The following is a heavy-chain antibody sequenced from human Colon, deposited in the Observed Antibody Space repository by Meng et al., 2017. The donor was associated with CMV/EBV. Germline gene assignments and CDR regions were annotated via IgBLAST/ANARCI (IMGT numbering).Heavy chain of an antibody. D-gene: IGHD1-14*01. J-gene: IGHJ4*02. CDR3: TRRITRGSFDS. CDR2: ISSTSSYI. CDR1: GFTFSSYN. Sequence: GGSLRLSCAASGFTFSSYNMNWVRQAPGKGLEWVASISSTSSYIYYADSVKGRFTISRDNAKNSLYLQLNSLSAEDTAVYYCTRRITRGSFDSWGQGTLVTVSS. V-gene: IGHV3-21*01.